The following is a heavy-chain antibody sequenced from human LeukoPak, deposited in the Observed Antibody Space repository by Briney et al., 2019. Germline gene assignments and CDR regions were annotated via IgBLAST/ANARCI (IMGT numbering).Heavy chain of an antibody. D-gene: IGHD3-3*01. V-gene: IGHV1-3*01. Sequence: ASVKVSCKASGYTFTSYAMHWVRQAPGQRLEWMGWINAGNGNTKYSQKFQGRVTITRDTSASTAYMELRSLRSDDTAVYYCARVYYDFWSGYYSYYYYYMDVWGKGTTVTVSS. J-gene: IGHJ6*03. CDR2: INAGNGNT. CDR3: ARVYYDFWSGYYSYYYYYMDV. CDR1: GYTFTSYA.